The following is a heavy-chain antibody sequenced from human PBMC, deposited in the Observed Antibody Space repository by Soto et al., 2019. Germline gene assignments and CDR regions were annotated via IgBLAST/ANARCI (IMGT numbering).Heavy chain of an antibody. CDR2: IYYSGST. Sequence: ASETLSLTCTVSGGSISSGDYYWSWIRQPPGKGLEWIGYIYYSGSTYYNPSLKSRVTISVDTSKNQFSLKLSSVTAADTAVYYCARESRWHYDSSGYQAFQHWGQGTLVTVSS. D-gene: IGHD3-22*01. V-gene: IGHV4-30-4*01. J-gene: IGHJ1*01. CDR1: GGSISSGDYY. CDR3: ARESRWHYDSSGYQAFQH.